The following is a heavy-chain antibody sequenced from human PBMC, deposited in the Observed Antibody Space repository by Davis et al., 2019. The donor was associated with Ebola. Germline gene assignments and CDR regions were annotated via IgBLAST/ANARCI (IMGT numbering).Heavy chain of an antibody. CDR2: INPNSGGT. CDR1: GYTFTGYY. V-gene: IGHV1-2*04. J-gene: IGHJ4*02. Sequence: ASVKVSCKASGYTFTGYYMHWVRQAPGQGLEWMGWINPNSGGTNYAQKFQGWVTMTRDTSISTAYMELSRLRSNDTAVYYCAREGRYSGSYPLDYWGQGTLVTVSS. CDR3: AREGRYSGSYPLDY. D-gene: IGHD1-26*01.